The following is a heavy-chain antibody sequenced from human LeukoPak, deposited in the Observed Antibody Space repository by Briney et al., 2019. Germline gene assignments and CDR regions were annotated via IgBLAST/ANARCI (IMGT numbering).Heavy chain of an antibody. D-gene: IGHD3-10*01. CDR1: RYTFTDYY. V-gene: IGHV1-2*06. CDR3: ARAPPNSGSYYRLHSWFDP. CDR2: INPNSGGT. Sequence: GASVKVSCKASRYTFTDYYMHWVRQAPGQGLEWMGRINPNSGGTNYAQKFQGRVTMTRDTSISTAYMELSSLRSDDTAFYYCARAPPNSGSYYRLHSWFDPWGQGALVTVFS. J-gene: IGHJ5*02.